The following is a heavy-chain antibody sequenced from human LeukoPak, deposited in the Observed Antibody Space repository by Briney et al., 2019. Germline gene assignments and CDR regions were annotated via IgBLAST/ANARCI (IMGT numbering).Heavy chain of an antibody. D-gene: IGHD5-18*01. J-gene: IGHJ6*02. Sequence: GGSLRLSCAASGFTFSDYYMSWIRQAPGKGLEWVSYISSSGSTIYYADSVKGRFTISRDNAKNSLYLQMNSLRAEDTAVYYCARDSGTAPDYYYYYYGMDVWGQGTTVTVSS. CDR1: GFTFSDYY. CDR3: ARDSGTAPDYYYYYYGMDV. V-gene: IGHV3-11*01. CDR2: ISSSGSTI.